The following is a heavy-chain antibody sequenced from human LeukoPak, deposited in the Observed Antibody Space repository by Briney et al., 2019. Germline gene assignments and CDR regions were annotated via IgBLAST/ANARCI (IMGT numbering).Heavy chain of an antibody. J-gene: IGHJ4*02. CDR3: AREFESAAGPDFDY. Sequence: TXXVSGGSISSXXYYWXWIRXPAXXXXXXIGSIYHSGSTYYNPSLKSRVTISVDTSKNQFSLKLSSVTAADTAVYYCAREFESAAGPDFDYWGQGTLVTISS. CDR2: IYHSGST. V-gene: IGHV4-39*07. CDR1: GGSISSXXYY. D-gene: IGHD6-13*01.